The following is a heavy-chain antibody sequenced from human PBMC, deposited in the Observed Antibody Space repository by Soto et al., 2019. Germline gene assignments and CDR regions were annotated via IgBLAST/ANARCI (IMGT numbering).Heavy chain of an antibody. Sequence: GGSLRLSCAASGFTFSSYWMSWVRQAPGKGLEWVANIKQDGSEKYYVDSVKGRFTISRDNAKNSLYLQMNSLRAEDTAVYYCARSKGGYGDYGGLDVWGKGTTVTVSS. J-gene: IGHJ6*04. D-gene: IGHD4-17*01. V-gene: IGHV3-7*01. CDR3: ARSKGGYGDYGGLDV. CDR2: IKQDGSEK. CDR1: GFTFSSYW.